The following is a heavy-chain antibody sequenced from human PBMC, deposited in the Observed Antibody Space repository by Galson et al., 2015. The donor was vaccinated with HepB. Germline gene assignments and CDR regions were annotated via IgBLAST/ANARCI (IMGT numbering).Heavy chain of an antibody. CDR3: AGVLRRSFVSLKGHWFDP. J-gene: IGHJ5*02. CDR2: IYDTGGT. V-gene: IGHV4-59*01. Sequence: SETLSLTCIVSGASMSSYYWSWIRQSPEKGLEWLGYIYDTGGTNFNPSLKSRLTMSVDTSKSHFSLGLSSVTAADTAVYYCAGVLRRSFVSLKGHWFDPWGQGILVTVSS. D-gene: IGHD2-21*01. CDR1: GASMSSYY.